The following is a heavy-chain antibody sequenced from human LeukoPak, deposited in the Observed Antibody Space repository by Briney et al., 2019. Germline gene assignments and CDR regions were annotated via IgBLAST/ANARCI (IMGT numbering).Heavy chain of an antibody. CDR1: GFTFSSYA. V-gene: IGHV3-23*01. D-gene: IGHD3-9*01. J-gene: IGHJ4*02. CDR3: ARAGYYDILTGYNY. CDR2: ISGSGGST. Sequence: GGSLRLSCAASGFTFSSYAMSWVRQAPGKGLEWVSAISGSGGSTYYADSVKGRFTISRDNSKNTLYLQMNSLRAEDTAVYYCARAGYYDILTGYNYWGQGTLVTVSS.